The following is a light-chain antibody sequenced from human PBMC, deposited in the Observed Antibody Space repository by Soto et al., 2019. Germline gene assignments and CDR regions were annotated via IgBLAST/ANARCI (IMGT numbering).Light chain of an antibody. CDR1: QSVSSY. V-gene: IGKV3-11*01. Sequence: EIVLTQSPATLSLSPGERATLSCRASQSVSSYLVWYQQKPGQAPRLLIYDASNRATCIPDRFSGSGSGTDLTLTISSLDPEDFAVYYCQQRSDWPITFGQGTRLEIK. J-gene: IGKJ5*01. CDR2: DAS. CDR3: QQRSDWPIT.